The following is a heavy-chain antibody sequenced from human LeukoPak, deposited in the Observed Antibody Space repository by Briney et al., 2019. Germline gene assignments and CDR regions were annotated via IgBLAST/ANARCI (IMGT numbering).Heavy chain of an antibody. J-gene: IGHJ4*02. CDR2: ISGSGGST. CDR1: GFTFSSYA. D-gene: IGHD6-19*01. CDR3: ARDLGSGWYRY. Sequence: GGSLRLSCAASGFTFSSYAMSWVRQAPGKGLEWVSAISGSGGSTYYADSVKGRFTISRDNSKNTLYLQMNSLRAEDTAVYYCARDLGSGWYRYWGQGTLVTVSS. V-gene: IGHV3-23*01.